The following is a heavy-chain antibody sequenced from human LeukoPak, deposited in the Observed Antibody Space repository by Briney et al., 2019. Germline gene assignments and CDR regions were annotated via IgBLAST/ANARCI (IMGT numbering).Heavy chain of an antibody. Sequence: GGSLRLSCAASGFSFSNYWMSWVRQAPGKGLEWVANIKQDGSKKSYVDSVKGRFTISRDNAKNSLYLQMNSLRAEDTAIYYCTRVGYIDEGIDYWGQGTLVTVSS. V-gene: IGHV3-7*04. CDR3: TRVGYIDEGIDY. CDR2: IKQDGSKK. J-gene: IGHJ4*02. CDR1: GFSFSNYW. D-gene: IGHD5-24*01.